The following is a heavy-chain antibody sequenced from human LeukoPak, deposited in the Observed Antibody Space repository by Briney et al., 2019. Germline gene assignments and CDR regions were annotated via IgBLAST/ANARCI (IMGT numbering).Heavy chain of an antibody. CDR1: GFTFSTYA. J-gene: IGHJ4*02. CDR3: AKGESHPKYYFDY. Sequence: GGSLRLSCAASGFTFSTYAMRWVRQAPGKGLDWVSTISGSDGRAYYADSVKGRFTISRDNSKNTLYLQMNSLRAEDTAVYYCAKGESHPKYYFDYWGQGTLVTVSS. CDR2: ISGSDGRA. V-gene: IGHV3-23*01. D-gene: IGHD3-10*01.